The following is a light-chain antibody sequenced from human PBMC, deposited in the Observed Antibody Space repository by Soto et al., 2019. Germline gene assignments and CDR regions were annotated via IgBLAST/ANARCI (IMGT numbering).Light chain of an antibody. J-gene: IGKJ1*01. CDR2: GAF. CDR3: QQYNDWPLT. CDR1: QSVSSN. V-gene: IGKV3-15*01. Sequence: EIVFTQSPATLSVSPGERATLSCRASQSVSSNLAWYQQKPGQAPSLLIYGAFTRATGIPARFSGTGSGTEFTLTISSLQSEDFALYYCQQYNDWPLTCGQGTKVDIK.